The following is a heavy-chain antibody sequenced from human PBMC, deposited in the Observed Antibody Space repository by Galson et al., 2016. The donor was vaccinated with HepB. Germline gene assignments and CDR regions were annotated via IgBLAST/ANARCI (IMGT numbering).Heavy chain of an antibody. CDR2: IWFDGRDA. Sequence: SLRLSCAASGFTFSSYAMHWVRQAPGKGLESVAVIWFDGRDAYYGDSVKGRFTIPKDNSNNMLYLQMNSLRVEDTAVYYCARDLWGDCRTTTCSHLDSWGQGTLVTVSS. V-gene: IGHV3-33*08. D-gene: IGHD1-14*01. CDR1: GFTFSSYA. CDR3: ARDLWGDCRTTTCSHLDS. J-gene: IGHJ4*02.